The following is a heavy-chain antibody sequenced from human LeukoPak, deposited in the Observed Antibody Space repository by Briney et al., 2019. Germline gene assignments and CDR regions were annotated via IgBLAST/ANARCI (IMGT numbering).Heavy chain of an antibody. CDR1: GGSISSGDYY. D-gene: IGHD3-22*01. Sequence: SETLSLTCTVSGGSISSGDYYWSWIRQPPGKGLEWIGYIYYSGSTYYNPSLKSRVTISVDTSKNQFSLKLSSVTAADTAVYYCASQRSSYDSSGYSRSXWGQGTLVTV. CDR3: ASQRSSYDSSGYSRSX. V-gene: IGHV4-30-4*08. J-gene: IGHJ4*02. CDR2: IYYSGST.